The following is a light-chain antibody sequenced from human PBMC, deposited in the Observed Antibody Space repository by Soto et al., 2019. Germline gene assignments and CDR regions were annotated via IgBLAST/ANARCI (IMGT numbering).Light chain of an antibody. Sequence: DIQLTQSPSFLSASVGGRVTITCRASQGISSYLARYQQKPGKAPKVLIYAASTLQSGVTLRFSGSGSGTEFTLTISSLQPEDFATYYCQQLNSYPITFGQGTRLEIK. CDR2: AAS. CDR1: QGISSY. J-gene: IGKJ5*01. V-gene: IGKV1-9*01. CDR3: QQLNSYPIT.